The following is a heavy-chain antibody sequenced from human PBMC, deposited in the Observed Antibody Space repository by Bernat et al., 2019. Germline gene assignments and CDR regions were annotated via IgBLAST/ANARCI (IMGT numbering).Heavy chain of an antibody. Sequence: EVQLEESGGGLVQPGGSLRLSCAASGFTLSSYWMHWVCQAPGKGLVWVSRINSDGSTTSYADSVKGRFTISRDNAKNTLYLQMNSLRAEDTAVYYCARGNGWAFDYWGQGTLVTVSS. CDR3: ARGNGWAFDY. D-gene: IGHD6-19*01. V-gene: IGHV3-74*01. J-gene: IGHJ4*02. CDR1: GFTLSSYW. CDR2: INSDGSTT.